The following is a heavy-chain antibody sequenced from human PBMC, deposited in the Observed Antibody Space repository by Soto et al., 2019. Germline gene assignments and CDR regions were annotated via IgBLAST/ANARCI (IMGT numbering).Heavy chain of an antibody. CDR1: GFMFDSYA. Sequence: EVQLVESGGGLVQPGGSLRLSCVASGFMFDSYAMNWVRQAPGKGLEWVSYISPGGDRIYYAESLKGRNTISRDKARNSLAMQMNILSDEDKAVYYCTHSADSDGWGVDFWGQGTLVTVSS. J-gene: IGHJ4*02. V-gene: IGHV3-48*03. CDR3: THSADSDGWGVDF. D-gene: IGHD6-19*01. CDR2: ISPGGDRI.